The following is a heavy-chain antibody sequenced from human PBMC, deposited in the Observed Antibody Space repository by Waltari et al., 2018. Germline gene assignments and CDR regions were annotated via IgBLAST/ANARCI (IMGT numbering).Heavy chain of an antibody. V-gene: IGHV1-2*02. CDR3: ARQYFYGSRGDEYYFDS. Sequence: QVQLVQSGPEVQKPGASVKVSCKTSGYGFSTYYIHWVRQAPGKGLEWMGLVKPTSGGTNYAQKFKGRVTMTRDTSITTVYMELSRLRSDDTAILYCARQYFYGSRGDEYYFDSWGQGTLLTVSS. CDR1: GYGFSTYY. CDR2: VKPTSGGT. D-gene: IGHD3-10*01. J-gene: IGHJ4*01.